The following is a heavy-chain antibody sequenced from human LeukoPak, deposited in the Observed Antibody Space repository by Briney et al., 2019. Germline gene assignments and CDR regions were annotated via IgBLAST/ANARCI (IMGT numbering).Heavy chain of an antibody. D-gene: IGHD3-3*01. Sequence: GGSLRLSCAASGFSFSNAWMGWVRPGEGKGLEWVGRIKRKTDGGITDYAAPGKGRFTISRDDPKNTLYLQKNSLKTEDTAVYYCTADRYDFWSGYTDYWGQGTLVTVSS. V-gene: IGHV3-15*01. CDR3: TADRYDFWSGYTDY. J-gene: IGHJ4*02. CDR2: IKRKTDGGIT. CDR1: GFSFSNAW.